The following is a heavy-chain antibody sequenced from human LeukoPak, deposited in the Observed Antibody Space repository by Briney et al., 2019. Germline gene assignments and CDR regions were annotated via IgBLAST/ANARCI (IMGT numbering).Heavy chain of an antibody. CDR2: ISAYNGNT. V-gene: IGHV1-18*01. CDR3: ARGQGGDYGDYGAAFDI. J-gene: IGHJ3*02. CDR1: GYTFTIYG. D-gene: IGHD4-17*01. Sequence: ASVKVSCKASGYTFTIYGISWVRQAPGQGLEWMGWISAYNGNTNYAQKLQGRVTMTTDTSTSTAYMELRSLRSDDTAVYYCARGQGGDYGDYGAAFDIWGQGTMVTVSS.